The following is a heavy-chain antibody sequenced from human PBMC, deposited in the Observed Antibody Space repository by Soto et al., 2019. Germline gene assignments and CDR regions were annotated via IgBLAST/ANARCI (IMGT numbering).Heavy chain of an antibody. CDR1: GGTFSSYA. CDR3: ARERWSPSYFDY. J-gene: IGHJ4*02. CDR2: IIPIFGTA. V-gene: IGHV1-69*13. D-gene: IGHD2-8*01. Sequence: ASVKVSCKASGGTFSSYAISWVRQAPGQGLEWMGGIIPIFGTANYAQKFQGRVTITADESTSTAYMELSSLRSEDTAVYYCARERWSPSYFDYWGQGTLVTVSS.